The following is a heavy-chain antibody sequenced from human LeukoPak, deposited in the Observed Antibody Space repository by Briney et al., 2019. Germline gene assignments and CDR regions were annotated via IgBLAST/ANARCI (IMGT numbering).Heavy chain of an antibody. CDR3: ARVVVVVPAAMNYYYYYYGMDV. V-gene: IGHV4-34*01. CDR2: INHSGST. D-gene: IGHD2-2*01. CDR1: GGSFSGYY. J-gene: IGHJ6*02. Sequence: TSETLSLTCAVYGGSFSGYYWSWIRQPPGKGLEWIGEINHSGSTNYNPSLKSRVTISVDTSKNQFSLKLSSVTAADTAVYYCARVVVVVPAAMNYYYYYYGMDVWGQGTTVTVSS.